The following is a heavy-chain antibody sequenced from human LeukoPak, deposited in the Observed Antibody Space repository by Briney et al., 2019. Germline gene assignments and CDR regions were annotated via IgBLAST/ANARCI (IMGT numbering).Heavy chain of an antibody. CDR3: ARDWDY. CDR2: IYSGTT. J-gene: IGHJ4*02. V-gene: IGHV3-53*01. CDR1: GFSVSSNY. Sequence: GGSLRLSCAASGFSVSSNYMSWVRQAPGKGLEWVAVIYSGTTYYADSVKGRFTISRDNSKNMVYLQMNSLRAEDTAVYYCARDWDYWGQGTLVTVSS.